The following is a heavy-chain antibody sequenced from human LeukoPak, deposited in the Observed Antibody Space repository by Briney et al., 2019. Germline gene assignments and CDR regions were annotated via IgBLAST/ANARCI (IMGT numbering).Heavy chain of an antibody. CDR3: AKVGSGNDYY. V-gene: IGHV3-30*18. J-gene: IGHJ4*02. D-gene: IGHD5-12*01. CDR2: ISNDESNK. Sequence: GTSLRLSCAASGFTFSTSAMHWVRQAPGKGLEWLTVISNDESNKYYADSVKGRFTISRDNSKNMLYLQMNSLRTEDTVVYYCAKVGSGNDYYWGQGTLVTVSS. CDR1: GFTFSTSA.